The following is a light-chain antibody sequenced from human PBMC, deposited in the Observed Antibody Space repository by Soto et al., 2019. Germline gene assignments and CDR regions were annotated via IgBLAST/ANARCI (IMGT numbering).Light chain of an antibody. CDR2: ATS. CDR1: QGINSY. Sequence: DIQLTQSPSFLSASVGDRVTITCWASQGINSYLAWYQQKPVKAPKLLIYATSTLYTEVPSRFSGSGSGTEFSLTISSLQPDDFATYYCQQLKTYPLTFGGGTKVEI. CDR3: QQLKTYPLT. V-gene: IGKV1-9*01. J-gene: IGKJ4*01.